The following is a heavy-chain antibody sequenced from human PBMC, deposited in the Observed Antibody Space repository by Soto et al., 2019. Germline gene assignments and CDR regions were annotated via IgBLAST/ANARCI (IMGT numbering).Heavy chain of an antibody. CDR2: ISAYNGNT. Sequence: QVQLVQSGAEVKKPGASVKVSCKASGYTFTNYGISWVRQAPGQGLEWMGWISAYNGNTNYAQKLQGRVTMTTDTSASTADMGLRSLRSDDTAVYYCARSSSGPPPDVFDIWGQGTMVTVSS. D-gene: IGHD6-19*01. CDR3: ARSSSGPPPDVFDI. CDR1: GYTFTNYG. V-gene: IGHV1-18*01. J-gene: IGHJ3*02.